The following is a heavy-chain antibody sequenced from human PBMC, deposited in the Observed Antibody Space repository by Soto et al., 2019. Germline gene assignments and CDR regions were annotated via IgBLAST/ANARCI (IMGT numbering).Heavy chain of an antibody. CDR1: GFIFSNYG. V-gene: IGHV3-30*18. Sequence: QVQLVDSGGGVVQPGRSLRLSCAASGFIFSNYGMHWGRHAPGKGLGWVALISNDGSKKYYADCVKGRFIISRDNSKNTLYLEMNSLRAEDTAVYYCAKVPLRLYYFDYWGQGTLVIVSS. J-gene: IGHJ4*02. CDR2: ISNDGSKK. D-gene: IGHD5-18*01. CDR3: AKVPLRLYYFDY.